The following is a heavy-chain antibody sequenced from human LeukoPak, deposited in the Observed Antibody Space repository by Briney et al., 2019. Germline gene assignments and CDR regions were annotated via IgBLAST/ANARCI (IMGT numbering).Heavy chain of an antibody. V-gene: IGHV3-23*01. D-gene: IGHD3-3*01. J-gene: IGHJ4*02. Sequence: GGSLRLSCAASGFTFSSYAMSWVRQAPGKGLEWVSAIGGDAVSTYYADSVKGRFSISRDNSKNTLYLQMNSLRADDTAVYYCAKDLWKADYWGQGTLVTVSS. CDR1: GFTFSSYA. CDR3: AKDLWKADY. CDR2: IGGDAVST.